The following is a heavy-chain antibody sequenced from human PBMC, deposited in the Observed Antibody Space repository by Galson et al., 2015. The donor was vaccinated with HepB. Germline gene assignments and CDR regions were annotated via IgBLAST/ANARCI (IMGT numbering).Heavy chain of an antibody. V-gene: IGHV3-30*18. CDR2: ISYDGSNK. Sequence: SLRLSCAASGFTFSSYGMHWVRQAPGKGLEWVAVISYDGSNKYYADSVKGRFTISRDNSKNTLYLQMNSLRAEDTAVYYCAKDFGYSYAPGGTLDCWGQGTLVTVSS. J-gene: IGHJ4*02. D-gene: IGHD5-18*01. CDR1: GFTFSSYG. CDR3: AKDFGYSYAPGGTLDC.